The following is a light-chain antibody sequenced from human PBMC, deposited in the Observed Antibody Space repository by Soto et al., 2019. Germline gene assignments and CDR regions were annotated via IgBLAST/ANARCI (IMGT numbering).Light chain of an antibody. Sequence: SYELTQPPSVSVSPGQTANITCSGNTLGSKFVFWYQQKAGQSPMVVIYEDTKRPSGIPERFSGSNSGNTATLTISGTQAMDEADFYCQAWDSGTVVFGGGT. CDR2: EDT. CDR1: TLGSKF. J-gene: IGLJ2*01. V-gene: IGLV3-1*01. CDR3: QAWDSGTVV.